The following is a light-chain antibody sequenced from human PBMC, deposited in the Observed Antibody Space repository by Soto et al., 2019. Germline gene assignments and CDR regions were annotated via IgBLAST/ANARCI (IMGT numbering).Light chain of an antibody. V-gene: IGLV4-69*01. CDR3: QTWGTGGV. CDR1: SGLSSYA. J-gene: IGLJ2*01. Sequence: QSVLTQSPSASASLGASVKLTCTLSSGLSSYAIAWHQQQPEKGPRYLMKLNSDGSHSKGDGIPDRFSGSSSGAERYLTISSLQSEDEADYYCQTWGTGGVFGGGTKLTVL. CDR2: LNSDGSH.